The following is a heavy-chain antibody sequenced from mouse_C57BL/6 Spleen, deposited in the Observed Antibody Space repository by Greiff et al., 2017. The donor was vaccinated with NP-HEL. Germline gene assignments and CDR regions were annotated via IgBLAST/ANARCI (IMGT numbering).Heavy chain of an antibody. J-gene: IGHJ2*01. V-gene: IGHV1-85*01. CDR2: IYPRDGST. D-gene: IGHD2-4*01. CDR3: AREGDYDGAGYFDY. Sequence: QVQLQESGPELVKPGASVKLSCKASGYTFTSYDINWVKQRPGQGLEWIGWIYPRDGSTKYNEKFKGKATLTVDTSSSTAYMELHSLTSEDSAVYFCAREGDYDGAGYFDYWGQGTTLTVSS. CDR1: GYTFTSYD.